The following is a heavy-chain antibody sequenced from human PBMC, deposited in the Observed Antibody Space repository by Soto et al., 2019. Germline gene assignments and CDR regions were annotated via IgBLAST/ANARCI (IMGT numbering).Heavy chain of an antibody. CDR3: YTEHTLFMAH. J-gene: IGHJ4*02. V-gene: IGHV3-15*01. Sequence: EAQLVESGGGLVTPGESLRLSCVASGFTFSNAWMSWVRQVPGKGLEWIGRITSKSAGATTAYAAPVTGRLTVSRDDLKNTLYLQVNSLKTEDTGIYYCYTEHTLFMAHWGQGTLVTVSS. CDR2: ITSKSAGATT. CDR1: GFTFSNAW.